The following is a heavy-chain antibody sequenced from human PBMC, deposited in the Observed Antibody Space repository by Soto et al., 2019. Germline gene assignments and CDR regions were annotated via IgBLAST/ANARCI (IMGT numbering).Heavy chain of an antibody. CDR2: MNPNSGNT. D-gene: IGHD2-2*01. J-gene: IGHJ6*03. Sequence: QVQLVQSGAEVKKPGASVKVSCKASGYTFTSYDINWVRQATGQGLEWMGWMNPNSGNTGYAQKFQGRVTLTRNTSISTAYMELSSLRSEVTAVYYCAIPSGEEHQLRYYYYYMDVWGKGTTVTVSS. V-gene: IGHV1-8*01. CDR1: GYTFTSYD. CDR3: AIPSGEEHQLRYYYYYMDV.